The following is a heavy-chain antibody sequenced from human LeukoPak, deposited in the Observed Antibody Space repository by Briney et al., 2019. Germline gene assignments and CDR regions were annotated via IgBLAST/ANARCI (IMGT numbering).Heavy chain of an antibody. Sequence: PSGTLSLTCAVYGGSSSGSYWSWIRQPPGKGLEWIGEIDYSGGTNYHPSLKSRVTISLDRSKNHFSLNLTSVTAADTAVYYCASTAVAGDAFDIWGQGTMVTVSS. V-gene: IGHV4-34*01. D-gene: IGHD6-19*01. CDR1: GGSSSGSY. J-gene: IGHJ3*02. CDR3: ASTAVAGDAFDI. CDR2: IDYSGGT.